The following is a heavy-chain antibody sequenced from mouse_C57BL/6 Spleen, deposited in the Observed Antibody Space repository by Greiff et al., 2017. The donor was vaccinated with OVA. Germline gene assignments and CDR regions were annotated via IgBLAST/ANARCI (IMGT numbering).Heavy chain of an antibody. CDR2: INPGSGGT. CDR1: GYAFTNYL. D-gene: IGHD2-4*01. Sequence: QVQLKESGAELVRPGTSVKVSCKASGYAFTNYLIEWVKQRPGQGLEWIGVINPGSGGTNYNEKFKGKATLTADKSSSTAYMQLSSLTSEDSAVDFCATGDYDEWYFDVWGTGTTVTVSS. V-gene: IGHV1-54*01. J-gene: IGHJ1*03. CDR3: ATGDYDEWYFDV.